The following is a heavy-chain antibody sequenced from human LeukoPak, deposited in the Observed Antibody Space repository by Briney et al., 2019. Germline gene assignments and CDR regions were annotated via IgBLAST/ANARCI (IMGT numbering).Heavy chain of an antibody. V-gene: IGHV4-61*02. D-gene: IGHD3-22*01. CDR2: IYTSGST. CDR3: ARDYDSSGYHLLGY. Sequence: PSETLSLTCTASGGSISSGSYYWSWIRQPAGKGLEWIGRIYTSGSTNYNPSLKSRVTISVDTSKNQFSLKLSSVTAADTAVYYCARDYDSSGYHLLGYWGQGTLVTVSS. J-gene: IGHJ4*02. CDR1: GGSISSGSYY.